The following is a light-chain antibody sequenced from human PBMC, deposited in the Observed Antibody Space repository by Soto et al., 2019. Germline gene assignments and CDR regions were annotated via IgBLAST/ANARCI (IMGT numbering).Light chain of an antibody. CDR3: SSYTTSATYV. Sequence: QSVLTQPASVSGSPGQSITISCTGTSSDFGVYNYVSWYRQYPGRAPKVLIVEVSNRPSGVSNRFSGSKSGNTASLTISGLQAEDEADYYCSSYTTSATYVFGTGTKVNV. CDR1: SSDFGVYNY. CDR2: EVS. V-gene: IGLV2-14*01. J-gene: IGLJ1*01.